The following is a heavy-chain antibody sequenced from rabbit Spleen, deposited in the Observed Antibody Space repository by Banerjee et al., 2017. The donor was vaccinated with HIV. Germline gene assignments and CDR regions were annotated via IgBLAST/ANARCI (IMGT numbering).Heavy chain of an antibody. J-gene: IGHJ4*01. CDR3: ARDLVAVIGWNFNL. V-gene: IGHV1S40*01. CDR1: GFSFSNYYY. CDR2: IYGGSGGP. Sequence: QSLEESGGDLVKPEGFLTLTCKASGFSFSNYYYMCWVRQAPGKGLEWIACIYGGSGGPYYASWTKGRFTVSKTSSTTVTLQMTSLTVADTATYFCARDLVAVIGWNFNLWGPGTWSPS. D-gene: IGHD1-1*01.